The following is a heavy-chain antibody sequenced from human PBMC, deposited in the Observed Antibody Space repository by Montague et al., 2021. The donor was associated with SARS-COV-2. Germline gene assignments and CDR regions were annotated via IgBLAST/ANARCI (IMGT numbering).Heavy chain of an antibody. D-gene: IGHD3-10*01. V-gene: IGHV3-30-3*01. CDR1: GFTFSSYA. CDR3: ARDSGSESYGMDV. J-gene: IGHJ6*02. Sequence: SLRLSCAGSGFTFSSYAMHWVRQASGKGLEWVAIISYDGSNKYNADPVKGRFTISRDNSKTTLYLQMNSLRAEDTAVYYCARDSGSESYGMDVWGQGTTVIVSS. CDR2: ISYDGSNK.